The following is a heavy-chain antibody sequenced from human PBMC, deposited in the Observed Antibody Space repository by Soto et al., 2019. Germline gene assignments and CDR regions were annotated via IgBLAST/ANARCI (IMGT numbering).Heavy chain of an antibody. J-gene: IGHJ5*02. CDR3: AHSGPTSSWTRGSWCDP. D-gene: IGHD6-13*01. Sequence: QITLKESGPTLVKPTQTLTLTCAFSRFSLSTSGVGVGWIRQPPGKALEGLALIYWNDDKRYSPSLKSRLTITKDTSKNQVVLTMTNMDPVDTATYYCAHSGPTSSWTRGSWCDPWGQGTLVTVSS. CDR2: IYWNDDK. V-gene: IGHV2-5*01. CDR1: RFSLSTSGVG.